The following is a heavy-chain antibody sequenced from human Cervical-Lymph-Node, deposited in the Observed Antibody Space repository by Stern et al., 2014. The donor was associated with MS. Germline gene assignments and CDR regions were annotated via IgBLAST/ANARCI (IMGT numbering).Heavy chain of an antibody. CDR3: ASGPDHSKTGY. Sequence: QVQLVQWGAGLLKPSETLSLTCTVSGGSFSGDYGSWIRQPPGKGLEWIGQVHPSGRPDYNPSLQSRVTLSLDTSRKQLSRKLSSVTAADTAVYFCASGPDHSKTGYWGQGTLVTVSS. D-gene: IGHD4-11*01. J-gene: IGHJ4*02. CDR1: GGSFSGDY. V-gene: IGHV4-34*01. CDR2: VHPSGRP.